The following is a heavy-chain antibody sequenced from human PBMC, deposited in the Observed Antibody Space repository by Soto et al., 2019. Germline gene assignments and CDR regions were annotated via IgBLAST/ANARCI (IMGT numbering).Heavy chain of an antibody. CDR3: AKVTAMVPFDY. J-gene: IGHJ4*02. Sequence: LRLSCAASGFTFSSYSMNWVRQAPGKGLEWVSSISSSSSCIYYADSVKGRFTISRDNAKNSLYLQMNSLRAEDTAVYYCAKVTAMVPFDYWGQGTLVTVSS. V-gene: IGHV3-21*01. CDR2: ISSSSSCI. D-gene: IGHD5-18*01. CDR1: GFTFSSYS.